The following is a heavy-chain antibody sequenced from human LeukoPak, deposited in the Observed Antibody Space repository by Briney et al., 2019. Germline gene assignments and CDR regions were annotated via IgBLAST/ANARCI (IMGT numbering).Heavy chain of an antibody. CDR2: INPNSGGT. Sequence: ASVKVSCKASGYTFTGYYMHWVRQAPGQGLEWMGCINPNSGGTNYAQKFQGRVTMTRDTSISTAYMELSRLRSDDTAVYYCARRLDCSSTSCYLAHDAFDIWGQGTMVTVSS. CDR3: ARRLDCSSTSCYLAHDAFDI. D-gene: IGHD2-2*01. J-gene: IGHJ3*02. CDR1: GYTFTGYY. V-gene: IGHV1-2*02.